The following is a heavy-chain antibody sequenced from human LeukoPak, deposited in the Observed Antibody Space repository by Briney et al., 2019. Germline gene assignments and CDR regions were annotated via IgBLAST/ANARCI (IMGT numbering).Heavy chain of an antibody. CDR1: GGSISSSSYY. CDR2: IYYSGST. CDR3: ARTKNWGTDYYFDY. V-gene: IGHV4-61*05. Sequence: SETLSLTCTVSGGSISSSSYYWGWIRQPPGKGLEWIGYIYYSGSTNYNPSLKSRVTISVDTSKNQFSLKLSSVTAADTAVYYCARTKNWGTDYYFDYWGQGTLVTVSS. J-gene: IGHJ4*02. D-gene: IGHD7-27*01.